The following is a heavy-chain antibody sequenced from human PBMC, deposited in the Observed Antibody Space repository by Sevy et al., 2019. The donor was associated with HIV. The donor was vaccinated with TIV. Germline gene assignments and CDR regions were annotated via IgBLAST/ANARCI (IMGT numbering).Heavy chain of an antibody. D-gene: IGHD3-16*01. Sequence: GGSLRLSCTASGFTFGDYAMSWFRQAPGKGLEWVGLFRSKGYGGTTEYAASVKGRFIMSRDDSKSIAYLQMNSLKTEDTAVYYCTSGPRGGWAFDLWGQGTMVTVSS. CDR2: FRSKGYGGTT. V-gene: IGHV3-49*03. CDR3: TSGPRGGWAFDL. CDR1: GFTFGDYA. J-gene: IGHJ3*01.